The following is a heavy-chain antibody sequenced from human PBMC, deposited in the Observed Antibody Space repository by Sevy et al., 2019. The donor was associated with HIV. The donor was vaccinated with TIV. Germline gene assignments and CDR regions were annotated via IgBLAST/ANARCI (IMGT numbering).Heavy chain of an antibody. Sequence: GGSLRLSCAASGFTFSDYYMSWIRQAPGKGLEWVSYISSSGSTIYYADSVKGRFTISRDNAKNSLYLQMDSLRAEDTAVYYCARGAVVVVAAGWGQSDYWGQGTLVTISS. V-gene: IGHV3-11*01. J-gene: IGHJ4*02. CDR1: GFTFSDYY. D-gene: IGHD2-15*01. CDR2: ISSSGSTI. CDR3: ARGAVVVVAAGWGQSDY.